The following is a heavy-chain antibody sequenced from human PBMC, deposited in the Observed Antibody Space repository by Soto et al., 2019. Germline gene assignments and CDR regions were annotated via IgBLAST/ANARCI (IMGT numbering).Heavy chain of an antibody. D-gene: IGHD2-8*01. Sequence: GSVKVFCKASGFTFSNYGLNWVRQAPGQGLEWMGWVSANNGHTNYAQNLQGRVSMTTDTSTSTAYMELRGLTFDDTAVYYCARDIESVTAKHFFYYYAMDVWGQGTTVTVSS. CDR1: GFTFSNYG. V-gene: IGHV1-18*01. CDR2: VSANNGHT. J-gene: IGHJ6*02. CDR3: ARDIESVTAKHFFYYYAMDV.